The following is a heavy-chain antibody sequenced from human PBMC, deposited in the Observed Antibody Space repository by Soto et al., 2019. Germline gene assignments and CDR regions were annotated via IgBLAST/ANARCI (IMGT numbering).Heavy chain of an antibody. J-gene: IGHJ5*02. V-gene: IGHV4-31*03. D-gene: IGHD2-15*01. CDR3: GRGGGGRYCSGGSCYSSPNWFDP. CDR1: GGSISSGGYY. CDR2: IYYSGST. Sequence: QVQLQESGPGLVKPSQTLSLTCTVSGGSISSGGYYWSWIRQHPGKGLEWIGYIYYSGSTYYNPSLKGRSTNKREPSRTRFGLKVRFSDAGDAAYYYRGRGGGGRYCSGGSCYSSPNWFDPWGQGTLVTVSS.